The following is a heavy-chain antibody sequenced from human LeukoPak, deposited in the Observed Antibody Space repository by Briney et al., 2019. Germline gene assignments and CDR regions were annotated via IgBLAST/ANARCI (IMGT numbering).Heavy chain of an antibody. CDR2: INPRGGST. Sequence: ASVKVSCKASGGTLNNYAINWVRQAPGQGLEWMGIINPRGGSTSYAQKFQGRVTMTRDTSTSTVYMELSSLRSEDTAVYYCAREIGPIQLHLWGSAFDYWGQGTLVTVSS. CDR3: AREIGPIQLHLWGSAFDY. V-gene: IGHV1-46*02. J-gene: IGHJ4*02. D-gene: IGHD5-18*01. CDR1: GGTLNNYA.